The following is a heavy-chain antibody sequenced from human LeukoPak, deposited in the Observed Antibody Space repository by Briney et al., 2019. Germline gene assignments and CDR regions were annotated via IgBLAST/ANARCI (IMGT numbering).Heavy chain of an antibody. CDR2: IYPGDSDT. CDR1: GYSFTSYW. J-gene: IGHJ4*02. Sequence: GESLKISRKGSGYSFTSYWIGWVRQMPGKGLEWMGIIYPGDSDTRYGPSFQGQVTISADKSISTAYLQWSSLKASDTAMYYCARPTHDYGDVFDYWGQGTLVTVSS. D-gene: IGHD4-17*01. V-gene: IGHV5-51*01. CDR3: ARPTHDYGDVFDY.